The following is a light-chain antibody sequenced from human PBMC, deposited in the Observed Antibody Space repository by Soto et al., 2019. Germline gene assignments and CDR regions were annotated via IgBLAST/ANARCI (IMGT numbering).Light chain of an antibody. J-gene: IGKJ4*01. V-gene: IGKV1-5*03. CDR3: QQLNKYPST. Sequence: DIQMTQSPSTLSASVGDRVTIICRASQSISSWLAWYQQKGGKAPKLLISKASNLDSGVPSRFSGSGSGTDFTLTISSLQPEDFATYYCQQLNKYPSTFGGGTKVDI. CDR1: QSISSW. CDR2: KAS.